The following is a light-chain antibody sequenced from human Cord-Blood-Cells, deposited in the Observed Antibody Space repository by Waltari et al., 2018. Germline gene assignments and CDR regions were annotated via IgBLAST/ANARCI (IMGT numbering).Light chain of an antibody. CDR1: SSHIGSNT. J-gene: IGLJ2*01. CDR3: AAWDDSLNGPHVV. Sequence: QSVLTQPPSASGTPGQRVTISCSGSSSHIGSNTVNWYQQLPGTAPKLLIYSNNQRPSGVPDRFSGSKSGTSASLAISGLQSEDEADYYCAAWDDSLNGPHVVFGGGTKLTVL. CDR2: SNN. V-gene: IGLV1-44*01.